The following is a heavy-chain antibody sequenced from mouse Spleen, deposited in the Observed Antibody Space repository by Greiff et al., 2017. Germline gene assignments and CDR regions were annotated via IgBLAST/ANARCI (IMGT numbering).Heavy chain of an antibody. CDR2: IYPGDGDT. CDR1: GSAFSSSW. CDR3: ARETITTVVAPFAY. J-gene: IGHJ3*01. V-gene: IGHV1-82*01. Sequence: VQLQESGPELVKPGASVKISCKASGSAFSSSWMNWVKQRPGKGLEWIGRIYPGDGDTNYNGKFKGKATLTADKSSSTAYMQLSSLTSEDSAVYFCARETITTVVAPFAYWGQGTLVTVSA. D-gene: IGHD1-1*01.